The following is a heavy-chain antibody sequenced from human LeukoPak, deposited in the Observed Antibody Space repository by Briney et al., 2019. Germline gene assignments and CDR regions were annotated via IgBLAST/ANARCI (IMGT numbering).Heavy chain of an antibody. CDR2: MNPNSGNT. CDR1: GYTFTSYD. D-gene: IGHD3-3*01. Sequence: GASVKVSCKASGYTFTSYDINWVRQATGQGLEWMGWMNPNSGNTGYAQKFQGRVTMTTDTSTSTAYMELRGLRSDDTAVYYCARTPPSVLRFLEWLGGPLDYWGQGTLVTVSS. CDR3: ARTPPSVLRFLEWLGGPLDY. J-gene: IGHJ4*02. V-gene: IGHV1-8*01.